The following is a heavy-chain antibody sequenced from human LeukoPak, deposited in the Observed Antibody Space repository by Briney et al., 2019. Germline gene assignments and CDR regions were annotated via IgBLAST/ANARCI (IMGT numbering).Heavy chain of an antibody. D-gene: IGHD3-22*01. CDR1: GYTFTSYG. V-gene: IGHV1-18*01. Sequence: GASVKVSCKASGYTFTSYGISWARQAPGQGLEWMGWISAYNGNTNYAQKLQGRVTMTTDTSTSTAYMELRSLRSDDTAVYYCARDKRYYDSSGYFGYWGQGTLVTVSS. J-gene: IGHJ4*02. CDR3: ARDKRYYDSSGYFGY. CDR2: ISAYNGNT.